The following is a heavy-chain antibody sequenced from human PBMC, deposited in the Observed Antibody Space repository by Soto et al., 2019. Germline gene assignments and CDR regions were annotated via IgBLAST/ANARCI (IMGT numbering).Heavy chain of an antibody. J-gene: IGHJ3*02. V-gene: IGHV3-53*01. CDR2: IYSGGST. CDR1: GFTVSSNY. D-gene: IGHD7-27*01. CDR3: ARDPGSYDAFDI. Sequence: GGSLRLSCAASGFTVSSNYMSWVHQAPGKGLEWVSVIYSGGSTYYADSVKGRFTISRDNSKNTLYLQMNSLRAEDTAVYYCARDPGSYDAFDIWGQGTMVTVSS.